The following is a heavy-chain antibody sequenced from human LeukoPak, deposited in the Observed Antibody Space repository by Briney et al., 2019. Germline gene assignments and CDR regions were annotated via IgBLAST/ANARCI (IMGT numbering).Heavy chain of an antibody. CDR3: ANRAASSNTLIWFDP. V-gene: IGHV1-69*05. Sequence: GASVKVSCKASGGTFSSYAISWVRQAPGQGLEWMGGIIPIFGTANYAQKFQGRVTITTDESTSTAYMELSSLRSEDTAVYYCANRAASSNTLIWFDPWGQGTLVTVSS. J-gene: IGHJ5*02. CDR1: GGTFSSYA. D-gene: IGHD2/OR15-2a*01. CDR2: IIPIFGTA.